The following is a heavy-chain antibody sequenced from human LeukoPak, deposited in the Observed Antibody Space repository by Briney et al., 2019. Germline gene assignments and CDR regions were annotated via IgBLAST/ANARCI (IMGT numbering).Heavy chain of an antibody. CDR2: ISYDGSNK. Sequence: GGSLRLSCAASGFTFSSYAMHWVRQAPGKGLEWVAVISYDGSNKYYADSVKGRFTISRDNSKNTLYLQMNSLRAEDTAVYYCARAPRSGSYYNCFDYWGQGTLVTVSS. D-gene: IGHD3-10*01. J-gene: IGHJ4*02. V-gene: IGHV3-30-3*01. CDR3: ARAPRSGSYYNCFDY. CDR1: GFTFSSYA.